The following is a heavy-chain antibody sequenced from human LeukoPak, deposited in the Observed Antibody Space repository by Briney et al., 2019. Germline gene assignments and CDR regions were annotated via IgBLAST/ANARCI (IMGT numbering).Heavy chain of an antibody. CDR3: ARKHRTNYSNYKFDY. J-gene: IGHJ4*02. D-gene: IGHD4-11*01. CDR2: ISSDGSST. Sequence: GGSLRLSCAASGFTLSSYWMHWVRQVPGKGLVWVSRISSDGSSTSYADSVKGRSTISRDNAKNTLYLQINSLSAEDTAVYYCARKHRTNYSNYKFDYWGQGTLVTVSS. CDR1: GFTLSSYW. V-gene: IGHV3-74*01.